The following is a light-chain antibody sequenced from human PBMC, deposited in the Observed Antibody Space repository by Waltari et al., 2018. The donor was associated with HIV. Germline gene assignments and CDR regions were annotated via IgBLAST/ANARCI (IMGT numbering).Light chain of an antibody. CDR1: SSEVGGYNL. CDR2: EVS. J-gene: IGLJ2*01. V-gene: IGLV2-23*02. Sequence: QSALTQPASVSGSPGQSIPISCTGTSSEVGGYNLVSRYQQHPGKAPKLMIYEVSKRPSGVSNRFSGSKSGNTASLTISGLQAEDEADYYCCAYAGSTTYVIFGGGTKLTVL. CDR3: CAYAGSTTYVI.